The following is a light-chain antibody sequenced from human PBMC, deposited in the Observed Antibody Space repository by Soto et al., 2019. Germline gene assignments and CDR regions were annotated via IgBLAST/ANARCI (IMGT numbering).Light chain of an antibody. CDR1: QSLVFSDGNTY. Sequence: DVVLTQSPLSLPVALGQPASISCRSSQSLVFSDGNTYLNWFHQRPGQSPRRLIYKVSNRDSGVPDRFSGSGSGTDLTLKISRVEAEDVGVYYCMQGTRWLWTFGQGTKVEIK. V-gene: IGKV2-30*01. CDR2: KVS. CDR3: MQGTRWLWT. J-gene: IGKJ1*01.